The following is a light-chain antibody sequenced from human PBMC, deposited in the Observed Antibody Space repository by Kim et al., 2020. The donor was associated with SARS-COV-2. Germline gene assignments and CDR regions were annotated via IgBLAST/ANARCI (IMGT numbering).Light chain of an antibody. CDR3: NSYAGSTNV. V-gene: IGLV2-8*01. CDR1: GSDVGGYNY. J-gene: IGLJ1*01. Sequence: PGPSVTISGTGTGSDVGGYNYVSWYQQHPDKAPKLMIYDVSKRPSGVPDRFSGSKSGNTASLTVSGLQAEDEADYYCNSYAGSTNVFGTGTKVTVL. CDR2: DVS.